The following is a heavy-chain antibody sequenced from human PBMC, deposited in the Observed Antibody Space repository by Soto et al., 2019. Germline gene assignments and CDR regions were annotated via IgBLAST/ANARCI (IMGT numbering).Heavy chain of an antibody. CDR1: GYTFTSYG. J-gene: IGHJ4*02. CDR3: ARDLGGSYYAPVDY. V-gene: IGHV1-18*01. CDR2: ISAYNGNK. D-gene: IGHD1-26*01. Sequence: GASVKVSCKASGYTFTSYGISWVRQAPGQGLEWMGWISAYNGNKKYAQKLQGRVTMTTDTSTSTANIELRSLRSDDTAVYYCARDLGGSYYAPVDYWGQGTVVTVSS.